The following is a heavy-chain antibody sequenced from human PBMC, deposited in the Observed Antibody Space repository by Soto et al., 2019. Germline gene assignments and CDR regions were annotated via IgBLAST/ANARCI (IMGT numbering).Heavy chain of an antibody. CDR1: GGSISSGGYY. Sequence: KTSETLSLTCTVSGGSISSGGYYWSWIRQHPGKGLEWIGYIYYSGSTYYNPSLKSRVTISVDTSKNQFSLKLSSVTAADTAVYYCARVGRGVVVPAAVDYWGQGTLVTVS. V-gene: IGHV4-31*03. J-gene: IGHJ4*02. D-gene: IGHD2-2*01. CDR3: ARVGRGVVVPAAVDY. CDR2: IYYSGST.